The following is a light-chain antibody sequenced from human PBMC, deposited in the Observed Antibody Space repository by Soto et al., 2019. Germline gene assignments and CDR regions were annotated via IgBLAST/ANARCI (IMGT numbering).Light chain of an antibody. CDR1: QSFSTSY. CDR3: QQYGVSPFT. CDR2: NTF. Sequence: DIVLTQSPGTLSLSPGDRATLSCRASQSFSTSYLAWYQHKPGQAPRLLIYNTFTTATGIPDRFSGSGSGTDFTLTFSRLEPEDCGGYYCQQYGVSPFTFGPENKVDIK. J-gene: IGKJ3*01. V-gene: IGKV3-20*01.